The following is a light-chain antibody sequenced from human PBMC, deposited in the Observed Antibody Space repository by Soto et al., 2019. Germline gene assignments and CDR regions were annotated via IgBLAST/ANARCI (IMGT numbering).Light chain of an antibody. V-gene: IGKV3-20*01. Sequence: EIVLTQSPGTLSLSPGERATLSCRASQSVSSSYLAWYQQKPGQAPRLLIYGASSRATGIPDRFSGSGSGTDFTLTISRLEPEDFAVYYCQQYGSSPRTLGPGTKLDI. CDR1: QSVSSSY. CDR2: GAS. J-gene: IGKJ2*01. CDR3: QQYGSSPRT.